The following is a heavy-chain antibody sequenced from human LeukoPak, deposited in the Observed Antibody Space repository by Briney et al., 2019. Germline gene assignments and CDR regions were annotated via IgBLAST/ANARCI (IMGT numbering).Heavy chain of an antibody. J-gene: IGHJ4*02. CDR1: GFTFSNAW. Sequence: GGSLRLSCAASGFTFSNAWMSGVGQAPGKGREWVGRIKSKTDGGTTDYAAPVKGRFTISRDDSKNTLYLQMNSLKTEDTAVYYCTTDARYCSSTSCYKFDYWGQGTLVTVSS. V-gene: IGHV3-15*01. D-gene: IGHD2-2*02. CDR2: IKSKTDGGTT. CDR3: TTDARYCSSTSCYKFDY.